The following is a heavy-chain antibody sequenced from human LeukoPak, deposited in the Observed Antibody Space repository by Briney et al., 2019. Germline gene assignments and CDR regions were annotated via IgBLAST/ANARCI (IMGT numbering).Heavy chain of an antibody. D-gene: IGHD5-12*01. CDR2: VSSDGGNH. V-gene: IGHV3-30*04. Sequence: GRSLRLSCAASGFTFSTYLMHWVRQTPGKGLEWVAVVSSDGGNHNYADSVKGRFTISRANAQNTLFLQMNSLRPEDTGVYYCARVGYHAISGYDIYTMDHWGQGTLVTVSS. CDR1: GFTFSTYL. J-gene: IGHJ4*02. CDR3: ARVGYHAISGYDIYTMDH.